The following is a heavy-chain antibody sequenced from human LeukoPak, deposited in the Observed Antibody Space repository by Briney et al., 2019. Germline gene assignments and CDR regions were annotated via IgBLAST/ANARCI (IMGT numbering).Heavy chain of an antibody. J-gene: IGHJ3*02. CDR3: ARQMTTLPTGRTFDT. CDR2: INHSGST. CDR1: GGSFSGYY. Sequence: SETLSLTCAVYGGSFSGYYWSWIRQPPGKGLEWIGEINHSGSTNYNPSLKGRVTISVDTSKNQFSLKLSSVTAADTAIYYCARQMTTLPTGRTFDTWGQGTMVTVSS. D-gene: IGHD4-17*01. V-gene: IGHV4-34*01.